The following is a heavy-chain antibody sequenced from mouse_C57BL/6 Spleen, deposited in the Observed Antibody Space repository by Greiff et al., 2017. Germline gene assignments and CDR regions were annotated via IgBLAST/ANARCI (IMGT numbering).Heavy chain of an antibody. D-gene: IGHD1-1*01. CDR3: ARSNYYGSSPPFAY. V-gene: IGHV1-54*01. CDR1: GYAFTNYL. J-gene: IGHJ3*01. Sequence: VKLMESGAELVRPGTSVKVSCKASGYAFTNYLIEWVKQRPGQGLEWIGVINPGSGGTNYNEKFKGKATLTADKSSSTAYMQLSSLTSEDSAVYFCARSNYYGSSPPFAYWGQGTLVTVSA. CDR2: INPGSGGT.